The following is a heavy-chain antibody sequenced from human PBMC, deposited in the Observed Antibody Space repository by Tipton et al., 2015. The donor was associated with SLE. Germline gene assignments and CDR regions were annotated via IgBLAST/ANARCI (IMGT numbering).Heavy chain of an antibody. V-gene: IGHV4-59*01. Sequence: TLSLTCTVSGGSISSYYWSWIRQPPGKGLEWIGYIYYSGSTNYNPPLQSRVTISVDTSKNQFSLKLSSVTAADTAVYYCARANGDYVQDDWGQGTLVTVSS. J-gene: IGHJ4*02. CDR3: ARANGDYVQDD. CDR2: IYYSGST. D-gene: IGHD4-17*01. CDR1: GGSISSYY.